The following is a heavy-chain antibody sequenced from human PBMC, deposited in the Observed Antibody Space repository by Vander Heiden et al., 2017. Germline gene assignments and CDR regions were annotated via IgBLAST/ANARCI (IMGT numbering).Heavy chain of an antibody. CDR2: FYVGGDT. Sequence: LHLQESGPGLVKPSETLTLTCTVSGDSISRSNYYWVWIRQPPGKGLEWVGSFYVGGDTYYNSSLKSRVTVSVDTSKTQLSLRLTSVTAADTAVYYCARRNHYNDGSGPRWGQGTRVTVSS. V-gene: IGHV4-39*01. CDR3: ARRNHYNDGSGPR. D-gene: IGHD3-22*01. CDR1: GDSISRSNYY. J-gene: IGHJ4*02.